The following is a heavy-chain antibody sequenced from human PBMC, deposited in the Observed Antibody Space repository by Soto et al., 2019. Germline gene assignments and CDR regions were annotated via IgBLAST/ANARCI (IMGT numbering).Heavy chain of an antibody. CDR3: AGPDYDRLSCYHYYYYGMDV. CDR2: IYRSDSDI. Sequence: PGESLKISCKGSGYRFTNYWIAWVRQRPGKGLEWMGIIYRSDSDIRYSPSFQGQVTISADKSINTAYLQWSSLKASDTATYYCAGPDYDRLSCYHYYYYGMDVWGQGTTVTVSS. J-gene: IGHJ6*02. V-gene: IGHV5-51*01. D-gene: IGHD3-3*01. CDR1: GYRFTNYW.